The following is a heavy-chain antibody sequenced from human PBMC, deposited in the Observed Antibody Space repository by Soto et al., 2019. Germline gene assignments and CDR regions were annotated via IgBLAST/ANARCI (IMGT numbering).Heavy chain of an antibody. J-gene: IGHJ4*02. D-gene: IGHD2-21*02. Sequence: GGSLRLSCAASGFTFSSYGMHWVRQAPGKGLEWVAVIWYDGSNKYYADSVKGRFTISRDNSKNTLYLQMNSLRAEDTAVYYCARDHPPDTVVTLDFDYWGQGTLVTVSS. CDR2: IWYDGSNK. CDR3: ARDHPPDTVVTLDFDY. CDR1: GFTFSSYG. V-gene: IGHV3-33*01.